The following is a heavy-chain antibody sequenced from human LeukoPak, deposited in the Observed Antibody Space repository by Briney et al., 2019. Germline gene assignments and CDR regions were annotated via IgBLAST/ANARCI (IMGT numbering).Heavy chain of an antibody. D-gene: IGHD3-10*01. V-gene: IGHV4-59*01. CDR2: IYYSGST. Sequence: SETLSLTCTVSGGSISSYYWSWIRQPPGKGLEWIGYIYYSGSTNYNPSLKSRVTISVDTSKNQFSLKLSSVTAADTAVYYCARGLVEGRYYYGSGSPYYFDYWGQGTLVSVSS. CDR3: ARGLVEGRYYYGSGSPYYFDY. CDR1: GGSISSYY. J-gene: IGHJ4*02.